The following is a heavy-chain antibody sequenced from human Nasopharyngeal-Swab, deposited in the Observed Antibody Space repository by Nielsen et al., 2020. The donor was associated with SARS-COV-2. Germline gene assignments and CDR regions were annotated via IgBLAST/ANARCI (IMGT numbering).Heavy chain of an antibody. Sequence: GESLKISCAASGFTFSSYAMHWVRQAPGKGLEWVALISYDGSNKYYADSVKGRFTIPRDNSKNTLYLQMNSLRAEDTAVYYCARDLGSYFDYWGQGTLVTVSS. CDR1: GFTFSSYA. CDR2: ISYDGSNK. D-gene: IGHD1-26*01. CDR3: ARDLGSYFDY. V-gene: IGHV3-30-3*01. J-gene: IGHJ4*02.